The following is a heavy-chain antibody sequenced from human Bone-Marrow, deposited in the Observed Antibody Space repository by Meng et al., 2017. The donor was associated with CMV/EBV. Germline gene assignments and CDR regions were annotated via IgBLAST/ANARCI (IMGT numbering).Heavy chain of an antibody. CDR1: GFTFSDYY. V-gene: IGHV3-11*04. CDR2: ISSSGSTI. Sequence: GESLKISCAASGFTFSDYYMSWIRQAPGKGLEWVSYISSSGSTIYYADSVKGRFTISRDNAKNSLYLQMNSLRAEDTAVYYCARAARYYYGKDVWGQRTTTTSSS. J-gene: IGHJ6*02. CDR3: ARAARYYYGKDV.